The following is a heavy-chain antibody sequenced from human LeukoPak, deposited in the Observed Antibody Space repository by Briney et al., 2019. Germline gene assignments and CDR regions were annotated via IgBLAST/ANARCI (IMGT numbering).Heavy chain of an antibody. CDR1: GFTFSSYA. Sequence: GGSLRLSCAASGFTFSSYAMHWVRQAPGKGLEWVAVISYDGSNKYYADSVKGRFTISRDTSKNTLFLQMNSLRTEDTALYYCAREGLGGAIDYWGQGTLVTVSS. V-gene: IGHV3-30-3*01. CDR3: AREGLGGAIDY. D-gene: IGHD1-26*01. CDR2: ISYDGSNK. J-gene: IGHJ4*02.